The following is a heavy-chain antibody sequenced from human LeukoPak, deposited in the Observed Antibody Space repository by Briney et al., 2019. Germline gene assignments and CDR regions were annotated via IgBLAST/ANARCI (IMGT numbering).Heavy chain of an antibody. Sequence: SETLSLTCTVSAGSISSGSYYWSWIRQPAGKGLEWIGRIYTSGSTNYNPSLKSRVTISVDTSKNQFSLKLSSVTAADTAVYYCARDVPMVVSAFDIWGRGTMVTVS. V-gene: IGHV4-61*02. D-gene: IGHD3-22*01. CDR2: IYTSGST. CDR3: ARDVPMVVSAFDI. CDR1: AGSISSGSYY. J-gene: IGHJ3*02.